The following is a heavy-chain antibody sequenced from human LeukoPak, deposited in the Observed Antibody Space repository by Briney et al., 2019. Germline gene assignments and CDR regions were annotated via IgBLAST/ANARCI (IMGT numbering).Heavy chain of an antibody. CDR3: ARTYYYDSSGYFNDAFDI. CDR2: INPNSGGT. Sequence: GASVKVSCKASGYTFTGYYTHWVRQAPGQGLEWMGWINPNSGGTNYAQKFQGRVTMTRDTSISTAYMELSRLRSDDTAVYYCARTYYYDSSGYFNDAFDIWGQGTMDTVSS. CDR1: GYTFTGYY. V-gene: IGHV1-2*02. D-gene: IGHD3-22*01. J-gene: IGHJ3*02.